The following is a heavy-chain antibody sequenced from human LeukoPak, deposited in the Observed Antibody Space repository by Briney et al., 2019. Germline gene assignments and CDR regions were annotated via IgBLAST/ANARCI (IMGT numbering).Heavy chain of an antibody. D-gene: IGHD6-13*01. CDR1: GGSISSSTYY. CDR3: ARDILATSIAAPYY. CDR2: IFYSGRT. Sequence: SETLSLTCTVSGGSISSSTYYWGWIRQPPGKGLEWIGSIFYSGRTYYIPSLKSRVTMSVDTSKNQFSLRLSSVNAADTAVYYCARDILATSIAAPYYWGQGTLVTVSS. J-gene: IGHJ4*02. V-gene: IGHV4-39*07.